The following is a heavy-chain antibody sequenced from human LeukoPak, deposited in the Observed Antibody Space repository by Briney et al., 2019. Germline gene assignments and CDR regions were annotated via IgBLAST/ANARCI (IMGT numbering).Heavy chain of an antibody. V-gene: IGHV3-48*02. CDR2: ISSSSSTI. J-gene: IGHJ3*02. CDR1: GFTFSSYS. D-gene: IGHD1-26*01. Sequence: PGGSLRLSCGASGFTFSSYSMDWVRQAPGKGLEWVSYISSSSSTIYYADSVKGRFTISRDNAKNSLYLQMNSLRDEDTAVYYCASGGWVPYDAFDIWGQGTMVTVSS. CDR3: ASGGWVPYDAFDI.